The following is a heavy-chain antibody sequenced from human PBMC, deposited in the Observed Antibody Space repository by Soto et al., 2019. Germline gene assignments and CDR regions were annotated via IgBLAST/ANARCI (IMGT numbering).Heavy chain of an antibody. D-gene: IGHD6-6*01. CDR1: GFTSDDYA. J-gene: IGHJ4*02. Sequence: SLRLSCAASGFTSDDYAMHWVRQAPGKGLEWVSGISWNSGSIGYADSVKGRFTISRDNAKNSLYLQMNSLRAEDTALYYCAKDRSYSSSSFDYWGQGTLVTVSS. CDR3: AKDRSYSSSSFDY. V-gene: IGHV3-9*02. CDR2: ISWNSGSI.